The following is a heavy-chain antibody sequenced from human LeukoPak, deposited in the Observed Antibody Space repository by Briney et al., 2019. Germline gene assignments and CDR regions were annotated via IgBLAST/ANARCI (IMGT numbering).Heavy chain of an antibody. V-gene: IGHV3-9*01. CDR2: INGDGSIT. CDR3: ARYAQMGRGLWAFDM. CDR1: GFTFDDYA. J-gene: IGHJ3*02. D-gene: IGHD3-10*01. Sequence: PGRSLRLSCAASGFTFDDYAMHWVRQAPGKGLEWVSGINGDGSITNYADFVKGRFTISRDNPKNTLYLQMNSLRAEDTAVYYCARYAQMGRGLWAFDMWGQGTMVTVSS.